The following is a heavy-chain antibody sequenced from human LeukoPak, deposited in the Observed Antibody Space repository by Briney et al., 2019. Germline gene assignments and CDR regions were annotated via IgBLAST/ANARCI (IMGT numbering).Heavy chain of an antibody. CDR2: ISYDGSNK. V-gene: IGHV3-30*04. J-gene: IGHJ3*02. CDR3: ARDKQLGYCSGGSCYYDAFDI. Sequence: GRSLGLSCAASGFTFSSYAMHWVRQAPGKGLEWVAVISYDGSNKYYADSVKGRFTISRDNSKNTLYLQMNSLRAEDTAVYYCARDKQLGYCSGGSCYYDAFDIWGQGTMVTVSS. D-gene: IGHD2-15*01. CDR1: GFTFSSYA.